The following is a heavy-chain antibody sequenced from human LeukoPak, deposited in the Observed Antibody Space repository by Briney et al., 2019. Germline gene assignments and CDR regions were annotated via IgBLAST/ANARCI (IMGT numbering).Heavy chain of an antibody. CDR3: AREYGGNPGLFGC. CDR1: GYTFIGYS. V-gene: IGHV1-18*01. D-gene: IGHD4-23*01. CDR2: ITPYNGNT. J-gene: IGHJ4*02. Sequence: ASVKVSCKASGYTFIGYSISWVRQAPGHGLEWMGWITPYNGNTNYVQNFQGRVTMTTDTSTSTAYMELRSLRSDDTAVYYCAREYGGNPGLFGCWGQGTLVTVSS.